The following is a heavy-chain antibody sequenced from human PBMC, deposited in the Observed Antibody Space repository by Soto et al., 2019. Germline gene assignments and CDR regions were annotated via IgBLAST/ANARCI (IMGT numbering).Heavy chain of an antibody. J-gene: IGHJ6*02. CDR1: GFTFSSYA. CDR3: ARDETIFGVVTGGMDV. CDR2: ISYDGSNK. Sequence: GGSLRLSCAASGFTFSSYAMHWVRQAPGKGLEWVAVISYDGSNKYYADSVKGRFTISRDNSKNTLYLQMNSLRAEDTAVYYCARDETIFGVVTGGMDVWGQGTTVTVSS. V-gene: IGHV3-30-3*01. D-gene: IGHD3-3*01.